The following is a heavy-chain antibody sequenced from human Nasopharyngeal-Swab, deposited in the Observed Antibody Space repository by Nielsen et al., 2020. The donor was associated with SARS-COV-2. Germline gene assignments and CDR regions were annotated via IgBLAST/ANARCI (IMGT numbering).Heavy chain of an antibody. CDR3: ARSPYYDFWSGYYTRFDY. Sequence: WIRQPPGKGLEWVSSINSSSTYIYYADSVKGRFTVSRDNAKNSLYLQMSSLRTEDAAVYYCARSPYYDFWSGYYTRFDYWGRGTLVTVSS. D-gene: IGHD3-3*01. CDR2: INSSSTYI. V-gene: IGHV3-21*01. J-gene: IGHJ4*02.